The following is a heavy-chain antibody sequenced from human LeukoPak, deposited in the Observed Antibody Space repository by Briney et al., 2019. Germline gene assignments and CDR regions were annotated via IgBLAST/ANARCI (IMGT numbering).Heavy chain of an antibody. CDR3: ATNGYSRSSADY. Sequence: SETLSLTCAGYGGSFSGYYWSWLRQPPGKGLEWIGEINHSGSTNYNPSLKSRVTISVDTSKNQFSLKLSSVTAADTAVYYCATNGYSRSSADYWGQGTLVTVSS. CDR2: INHSGST. J-gene: IGHJ4*02. V-gene: IGHV4-34*01. D-gene: IGHD6-6*01. CDR1: GGSFSGYY.